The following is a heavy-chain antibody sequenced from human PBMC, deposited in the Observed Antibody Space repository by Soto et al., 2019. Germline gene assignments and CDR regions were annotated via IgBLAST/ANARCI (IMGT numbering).Heavy chain of an antibody. Sequence: PGGSLRLSCAASGFTFSSYAMSWVRQAPGKGLEWVSAISGSGGSTYYADSVKGRFTISRDNSKNTLYLQMNSLRAEDTAVYYCAKGGYCSGGTCQNGMDVWGQGTTVTVSS. V-gene: IGHV3-23*01. D-gene: IGHD2-15*01. CDR1: GFTFSSYA. CDR3: AKGGYCSGGTCQNGMDV. CDR2: ISGSGGST. J-gene: IGHJ6*02.